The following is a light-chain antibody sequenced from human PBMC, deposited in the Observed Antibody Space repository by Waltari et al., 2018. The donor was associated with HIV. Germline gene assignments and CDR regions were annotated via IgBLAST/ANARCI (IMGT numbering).Light chain of an antibody. CDR1: QGVSNY. V-gene: IGKV3-11*01. J-gene: IGKJ5*01. CDR3: QQRSNWPIT. Sequence: EIVLTQSPATLSLSPGERATLACRASQGVSNYLAWYQQKPGQAPRLLIYVASSRATGIPARFSGSGSGTDFTLTISSLEPGDFAVYYCQQRSNWPITFGPGTRLEIK. CDR2: VAS.